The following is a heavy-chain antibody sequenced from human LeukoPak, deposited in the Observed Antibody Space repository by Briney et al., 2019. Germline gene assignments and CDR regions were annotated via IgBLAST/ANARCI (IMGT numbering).Heavy chain of an antibody. V-gene: IGHV4-39*01. Sequence: SETLSLTCTVSGGSFSSSSYYWGWVRQPPGKGLEWIGSIYYSGSTYYNPSLKSRVTISVDTSKNQFSLKLSSVTAADTAVYYCAREVVTGNPSRFDFWGQGTLVTVSS. J-gene: IGHJ4*02. D-gene: IGHD4-23*01. CDR3: AREVVTGNPSRFDF. CDR2: IYYSGST. CDR1: GGSFSSSSYY.